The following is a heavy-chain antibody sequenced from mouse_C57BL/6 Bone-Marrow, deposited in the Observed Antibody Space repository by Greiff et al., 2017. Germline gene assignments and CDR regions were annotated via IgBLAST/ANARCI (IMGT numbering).Heavy chain of an antibody. Sequence: VQLQQPGAELVKPGASVKLSCKASGYTFTSYWMHWVKQRPGQGLEWIGMIHPNSGSTNYNAKFKSKATLTVDKSASTAYMQLSSLTSGDSAVYYCARFITTVGDYWGQRTSVTVSS. CDR2: IHPNSGST. V-gene: IGHV1-64*01. CDR1: GYTFTSYW. J-gene: IGHJ4*01. D-gene: IGHD1-1*01. CDR3: ARFITTVGDY.